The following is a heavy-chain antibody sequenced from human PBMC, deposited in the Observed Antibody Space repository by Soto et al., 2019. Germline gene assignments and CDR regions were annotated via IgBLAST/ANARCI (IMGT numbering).Heavy chain of an antibody. Sequence: QVQLQESGPGLVKPSETLSLTCAVSGGSISSYYWSWIRQPPGKGLEWIGYFYYSGSTTYNPSLKSRVTLSVDTSKHQFSLKLSSVTAADTAVYYCARGALTTYFDYWGQGTLVTVSS. CDR2: FYYSGST. CDR3: ARGALTTYFDY. CDR1: GGSISSYY. V-gene: IGHV4-59*01. J-gene: IGHJ4*02.